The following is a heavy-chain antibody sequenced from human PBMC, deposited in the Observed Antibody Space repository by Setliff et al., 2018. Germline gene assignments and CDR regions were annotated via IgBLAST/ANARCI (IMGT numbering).Heavy chain of an antibody. V-gene: IGHV5-51*01. CDR1: GYSFTSYW. CDR3: ARSRSNFWSGYFNWCDP. CDR2: IYPGDSDT. Sequence: PGESLKISCKGSGYSFTSYWIGWVRQMPGKGLEWMGIIYPGDSDTRYSPSFQGQVTISADKSISTAYLQWSSLKASDTAMYYCARSRSNFWSGYFNWCDPWGQGTLVTVSS. J-gene: IGHJ5*02. D-gene: IGHD3-3*01.